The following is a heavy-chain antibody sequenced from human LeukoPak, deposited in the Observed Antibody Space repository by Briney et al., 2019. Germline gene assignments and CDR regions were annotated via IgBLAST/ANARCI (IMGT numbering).Heavy chain of an antibody. CDR2: IIPIFGTA. J-gene: IGHJ4*02. V-gene: IGHV1-69*13. D-gene: IGHD2-2*01. CDR1: GYTFTSYG. Sequence: GASVKVSCKASGYTFTSYGISWVRQAPGQGLEWMGGIIPIFGTANYAQKFQGRVTITADESTSTAYMELSSLRSEDTAVYYCATSTADIVAVPAVMATPYCFDYWGQGTLVTVSS. CDR3: ATSTADIVAVPAVMATPYCFDY.